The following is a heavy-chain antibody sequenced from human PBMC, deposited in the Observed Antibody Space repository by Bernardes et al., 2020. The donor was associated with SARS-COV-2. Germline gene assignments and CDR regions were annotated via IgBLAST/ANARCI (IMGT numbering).Heavy chain of an antibody. CDR3: ARDDKDFWSGSYIYGMEV. CDR2: ISRNDNYI. CDR1: GLTFSGYT. V-gene: IGHV3-21*01. Sequence: GGSLRLSCAASGLTFSGYTMTWVRRAPGKGLEWVSSISRNDNYIYYADSVKGRFTISRDNAKKSLYLQMNSLRAEDTAVYYCARDDKDFWSGSYIYGMEVWGQGTTVTVSS. D-gene: IGHD3-3*01. J-gene: IGHJ6*02.